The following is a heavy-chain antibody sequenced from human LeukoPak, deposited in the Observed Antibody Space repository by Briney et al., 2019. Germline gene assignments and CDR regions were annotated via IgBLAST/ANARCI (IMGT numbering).Heavy chain of an antibody. CDR1: GGSFSGYY. D-gene: IGHD6-19*01. Sequence: SETLSLTCAVYGGSFSGYYWSWIRQPAGKGLEWIGRIYTSGSTNYNPSLKSRVTMSVDTSKNQFSLKLSSVTAADTAVYYCARVTMVSGWYFKGAGYFDYWGQGTLVTVSS. CDR2: IYTSGST. V-gene: IGHV4-59*10. J-gene: IGHJ4*02. CDR3: ARVTMVSGWYFKGAGYFDY.